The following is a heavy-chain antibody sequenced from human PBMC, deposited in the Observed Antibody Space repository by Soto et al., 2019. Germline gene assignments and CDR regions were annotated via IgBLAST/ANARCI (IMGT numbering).Heavy chain of an antibody. J-gene: IGHJ4*02. CDR3: ARDRSRLGFDY. D-gene: IGHD4-17*01. V-gene: IGHV3-66*01. CDR2: IYSGGTT. Sequence: GGSLRLSCAASGFTVSSNYMSWVRQAPGEGLEWVSVIYSGGTTYYADSVEGRFTISRDNSKNTLYLQMSSLRAEDTAVYYCARDRSRLGFDYWGQGTLVTVSS. CDR1: GFTVSSNY.